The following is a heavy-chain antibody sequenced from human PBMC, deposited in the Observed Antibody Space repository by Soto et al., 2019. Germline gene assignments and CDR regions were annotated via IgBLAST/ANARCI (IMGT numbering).Heavy chain of an antibody. CDR3: ATETGYSSSPFDY. V-gene: IGHV1-3*01. CDR1: GYTFTSYA. CDR2: INAGNGNT. D-gene: IGHD6-13*01. Sequence: QVQLVQSGAEVKKPGASVKVPCKASGYTFTSYAMHWVRQAPGQRLEWMGWINAGNGNTKYSQKFQGRVTITRDTSASTAYMELSSLRSEDTAVYYCATETGYSSSPFDYWGQGTLVTVSS. J-gene: IGHJ4*02.